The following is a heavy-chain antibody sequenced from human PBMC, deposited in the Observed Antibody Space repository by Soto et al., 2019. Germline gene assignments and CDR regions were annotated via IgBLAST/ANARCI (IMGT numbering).Heavy chain of an antibody. CDR3: AKGGPFTGGFDP. Sequence: EGQLLQSGGDLVQPGGSLRLSCAGSGLTLRSYAMTWIRQTPEKGLEWVSTISGRSGVPSYADSVNGRSTVSRDNSKNTLYLQMNSLRPDDTAIYYCAKGGPFTGGFDPWGQGTLVTVAS. V-gene: IGHV3-23*01. CDR1: GLTLRSYA. J-gene: IGHJ5*02. CDR2: ISGRSGVP. D-gene: IGHD3-16*01.